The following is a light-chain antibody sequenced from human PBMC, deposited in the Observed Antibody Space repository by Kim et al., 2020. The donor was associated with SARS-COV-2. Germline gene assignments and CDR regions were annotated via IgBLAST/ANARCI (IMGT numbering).Light chain of an antibody. CDR3: QTWGTGISV. V-gene: IGLV4-69*01. CDR2: LNSDGSH. J-gene: IGLJ3*02. CDR1: SGHSSYA. Sequence: ASVKLTCTLSSGHSSYAIAWHQQQPEKGPRYLMKLNSDGSHSKGDGIPDRFSGSSSGAERYLTISSLQSEDEADYYCQTWGTGISVFDGGTQLTVL.